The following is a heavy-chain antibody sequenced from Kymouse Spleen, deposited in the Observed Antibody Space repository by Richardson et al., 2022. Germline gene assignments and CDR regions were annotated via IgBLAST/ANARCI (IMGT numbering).Heavy chain of an antibody. CDR2: IYYSGST. J-gene: IGHJ6*02. V-gene: IGHV4-31*03. Sequence: QVQLQESGPGLVKPSQTLSLTCTVSGGSISSGGYYWSWIRQHPGKGLEWIGYIYYSGSTYYNPSLKSRVTISVDTSKNQFSLKLSSVTAADTAVYYCASGYCSSTSCSHYYYYGMDVWGQGTTVTVSS. CDR3: ASGYCSSTSCSHYYYYGMDV. CDR1: GGSISSGGYY. D-gene: IGHD2-2*02.